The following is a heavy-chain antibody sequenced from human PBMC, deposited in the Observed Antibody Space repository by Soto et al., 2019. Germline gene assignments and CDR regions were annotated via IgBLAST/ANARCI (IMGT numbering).Heavy chain of an antibody. Sequence: PGGSLRLSCAASGFTFSSYSMNWVRQAPGKGLEWVSSISSSSSYIYYADSVKGRFTISRDNAKNSLYLQMNSLRAEDTAVYYCSLVPAAENYNWFDPWGQGTLVTVSS. CDR3: SLVPAAENYNWFDP. J-gene: IGHJ5*02. CDR1: GFTFSSYS. D-gene: IGHD2-2*01. V-gene: IGHV3-21*01. CDR2: ISSSSSYI.